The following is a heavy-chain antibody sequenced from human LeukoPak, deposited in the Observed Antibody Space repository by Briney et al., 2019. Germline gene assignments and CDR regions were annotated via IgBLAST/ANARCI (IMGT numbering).Heavy chain of an antibody. CDR1: GFIFSNYA. CDR2: FSGSGGST. J-gene: IGHJ4*02. D-gene: IGHD3-22*01. Sequence: GGSLRLSCAASGFIFSNYATSWVRQAPGKGLQWVSAFSGSGGSTYYADSVKGRFTISRDNSKNTLYLQMNSLRAEDTAVYYCAREGYYDSSGYPPFDYWGQGTLVTVSS. V-gene: IGHV3-23*01. CDR3: AREGYYDSSGYPPFDY.